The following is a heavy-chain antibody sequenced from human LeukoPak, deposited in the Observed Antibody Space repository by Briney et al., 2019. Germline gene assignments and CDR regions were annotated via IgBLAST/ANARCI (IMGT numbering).Heavy chain of an antibody. J-gene: IGHJ4*02. V-gene: IGHV5-51*01. CDR3: ARHIMKSGYTPQCDY. Sequence: GESLKISCKGSGYSSTSYCISWARQMPGKGLEWMGIIYPGDSDTRYSPSFQGQVTISADKSISTAYLQWSSLKASDTAMYYCARHIMKSGYTPQCDYWGQGTLVTVSS. CDR1: GYSSTSYC. D-gene: IGHD3-22*01. CDR2: IYPGDSDT.